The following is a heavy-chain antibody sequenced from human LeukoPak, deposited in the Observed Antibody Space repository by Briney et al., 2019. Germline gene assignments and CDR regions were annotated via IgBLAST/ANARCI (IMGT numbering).Heavy chain of an antibody. V-gene: IGHV1-69*05. Sequence: GASVKVSCKASGGTFSSYAISWVRQAHGQGLEWMGRIIPIFGTANYAQKFQGRVTITTDESTSTAYMELSSLRSEDTAVYYCACSGGSFDHPLFDYWGQGTLVTVSS. CDR1: GGTFSSYA. D-gene: IGHD2-15*01. CDR3: ACSGGSFDHPLFDY. CDR2: IIPIFGTA. J-gene: IGHJ4*02.